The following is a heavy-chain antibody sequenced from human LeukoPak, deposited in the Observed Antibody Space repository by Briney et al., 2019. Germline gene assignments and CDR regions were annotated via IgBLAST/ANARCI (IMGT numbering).Heavy chain of an antibody. CDR2: ISSSGDYI. CDR1: GFTFSSYS. J-gene: IGHJ4*03. D-gene: IGHD6-19*01. Sequence: GGSLRLSCAASGFTFSSYSMNWVRQAPGKGLEWVSSISSSGDYIYYADSVNGRFTISRDNAKNSLYLQMNSLTAEDTAVYYCARDYGVEVAGGYSDYWXXXXLVTXSS. V-gene: IGHV3-21*01. CDR3: ARDYGVEVAGGYSDY.